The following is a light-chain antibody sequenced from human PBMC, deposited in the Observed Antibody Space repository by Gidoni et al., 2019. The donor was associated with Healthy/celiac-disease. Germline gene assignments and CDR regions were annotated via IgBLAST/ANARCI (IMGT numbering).Light chain of an antibody. J-gene: IGKJ1*01. V-gene: IGKV1-39*01. CDR3: QQSYSTPQT. Sequence: IHMTQSPSSLSASVGDRVTITCRASQSISSYLNWYQQKPGKAPKLLIYAASSLQSGVPSRFSGVGSGTDFTLTISSLQPEDFAAYYCQQSYSTPQTFGQGTKVEIK. CDR2: AAS. CDR1: QSISSY.